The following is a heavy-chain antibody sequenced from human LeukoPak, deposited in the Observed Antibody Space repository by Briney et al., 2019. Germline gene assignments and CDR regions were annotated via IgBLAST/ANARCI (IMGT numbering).Heavy chain of an antibody. J-gene: IGHJ4*02. CDR2: IIPVLGIT. D-gene: IGHD3-22*01. V-gene: IGHV1-69*02. CDR3: ARGPPPTYYYDSSGNSFDY. Sequence: SVKVSCKASGGTFSNYTFSWVRQAPGQGLEWMGRIIPVLGITDYAQRFQGRVTITADKYTNTAYMELSNLRSEDTAVYYCARGPPPTYYYDSSGNSFDYWGQGTLVTVSS. CDR1: GGTFSNYT.